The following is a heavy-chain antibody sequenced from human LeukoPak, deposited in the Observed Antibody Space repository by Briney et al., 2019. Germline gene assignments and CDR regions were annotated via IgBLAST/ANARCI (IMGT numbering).Heavy chain of an antibody. CDR1: GGSFSGYF. J-gene: IGHJ6*03. Sequence: SETLSLTCAVYGGSFSGYFWSWIRQPPGKGLEWIGEINHSGSTNYNPSLKSRVTISVDTSKNQFSLKLSSVTAADTAVYYCARRCIRVVRGFNYMDVWGKGTTVTIPS. V-gene: IGHV4-34*01. D-gene: IGHD3-10*01. CDR2: INHSGST. CDR3: ARRCIRVVRGFNYMDV.